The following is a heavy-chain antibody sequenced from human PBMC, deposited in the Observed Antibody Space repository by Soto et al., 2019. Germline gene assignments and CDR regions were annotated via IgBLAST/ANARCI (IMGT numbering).Heavy chain of an antibody. Sequence: QVQLQQWGAGLLKPSETLSLNCAVTGGSLSGYYWSWIRQPPGKGLEWIGEVKDGGHTNYSPSLRGRVTISSDTSNNQFSVRLNSVTAVDTGVYYCARGQEGVVATHWDQGSLVTVSS. V-gene: IGHV4-34*01. D-gene: IGHD5-12*01. CDR3: ARGQEGVVATH. CDR1: GGSLSGYY. J-gene: IGHJ4*02. CDR2: VKDGGHT.